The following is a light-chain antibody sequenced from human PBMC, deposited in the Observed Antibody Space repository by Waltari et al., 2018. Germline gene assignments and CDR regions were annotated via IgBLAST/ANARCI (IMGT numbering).Light chain of an antibody. CDR1: SSDVGGYNY. CDR3: SSYTSSSTVV. J-gene: IGLJ2*01. V-gene: IGLV2-14*01. Sequence: QSALTQPASVSGSPGQSITISCTGTSSDVGGYNYVSWYQQHPGKAPKLMIYEVSNRPAGVSNRFSGSKSGTTASLTSSVLQAEDEADYYCSSYTSSSTVVFVGGTKLTVL. CDR2: EVS.